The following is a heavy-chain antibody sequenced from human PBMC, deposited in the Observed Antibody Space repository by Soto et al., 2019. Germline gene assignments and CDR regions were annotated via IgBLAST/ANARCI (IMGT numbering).Heavy chain of an antibody. CDR3: ARDLWGYCGTDCYPLDV. Sequence: TLSLTSTVSGGSIIGYYWSWIRQPPGKGLEWIGYMYNTGSTVYNPSFKSRVTISVDTSKNQFSLKLNSVTAADTAVYYCARDLWGYCGTDCYPLDVWGQGTTVTVSS. V-gene: IGHV4-59*01. CDR2: MYNTGST. J-gene: IGHJ6*02. D-gene: IGHD2-21*02. CDR1: GGSIIGYY.